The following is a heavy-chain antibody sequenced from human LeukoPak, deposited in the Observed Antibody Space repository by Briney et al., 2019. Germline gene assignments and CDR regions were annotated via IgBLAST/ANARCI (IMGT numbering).Heavy chain of an antibody. V-gene: IGHV3-48*03. D-gene: IGHD3-10*01. CDR1: GFTFSSYE. CDR2: ISSSGSMI. CDR3: ARDPDMVY. Sequence: PRGSLRLSCAASGFTFSSYEMNWVRQAPGKGLEWVSYISSSGSMIYYADSVKGRFTISRDNAKNSLYLQMNSLRGEDTAVYYCARDPDMVYWGQGTLVTVSS. J-gene: IGHJ4*02.